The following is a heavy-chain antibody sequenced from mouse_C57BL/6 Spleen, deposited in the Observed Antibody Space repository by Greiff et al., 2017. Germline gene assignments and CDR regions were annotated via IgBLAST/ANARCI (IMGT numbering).Heavy chain of an antibody. CDR1: GFSLTSYG. CDR3: AKSTMVTGRDYYSMDY. CDR2: IWRGGSA. V-gene: IGHV2-5*01. D-gene: IGHD2-2*01. J-gene: IGHJ4*01. Sequence: QVQLQQSGPGLVQPSQSLSITCTVSGFSLTSYGVHWVRQSPGKGLEWLGVIWRGGSADYNAAFMSRLSITKDNSKRQVFFKMNSLQADDTAIYYCAKSTMVTGRDYYSMDYWGQGTSVTVAS.